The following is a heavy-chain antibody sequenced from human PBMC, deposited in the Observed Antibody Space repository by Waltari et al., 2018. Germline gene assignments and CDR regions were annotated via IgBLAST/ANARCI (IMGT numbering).Heavy chain of an antibody. V-gene: IGHV4-34*01. CDR2: INHSGST. CDR3: AIKRSCSGGSCYRHSFDI. J-gene: IGHJ3*02. Sequence: QVQLQQWGAGLLKPSETLSLTCAVYGGSFSGYYWSWIRQPPGQGLEWIGEINHSGSTSYTQAVKIRVTISVDTSNNHFALMLSSATAAGTAVYYCAIKRSCSGGSCYRHSFDIWGQGTMVTVSS. D-gene: IGHD2-15*01. CDR1: GGSFSGYY.